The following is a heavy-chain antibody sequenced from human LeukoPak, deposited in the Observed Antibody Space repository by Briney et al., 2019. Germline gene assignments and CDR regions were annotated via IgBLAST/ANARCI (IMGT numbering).Heavy chain of an antibody. V-gene: IGHV3-23*01. Sequence: GGSLRLSCAAPGFTFSSYAMNWVRQAPGKGLEWVSDISGNVAGTYYADSVKGRFTISRDNSKNTMYLQMNSLRAEDTAVYYCAKEVSRVTTFYFDYWGQGTLVTVSS. CDR2: ISGNVAGT. CDR1: GFTFSSYA. CDR3: AKEVSRVTTFYFDY. D-gene: IGHD4-17*01. J-gene: IGHJ4*02.